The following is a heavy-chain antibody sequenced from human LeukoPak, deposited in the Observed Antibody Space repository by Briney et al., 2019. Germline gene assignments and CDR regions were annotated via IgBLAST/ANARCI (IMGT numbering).Heavy chain of an antibody. Sequence: ASVKVSFEASGYTFSSNAIYLVRQAPGQGLEWAGGINPKSGGTNYAQKFQGKGTMTSDTSITTVYMELSRLRSRDTPVYYCARRVFSGWGYYFDYWGQGTLVTVSS. CDR2: INPKSGGT. J-gene: IGHJ4*02. D-gene: IGHD6-19*01. CDR3: ARRVFSGWGYYFDY. V-gene: IGHV1-2*02. CDR1: GYTFSSNA.